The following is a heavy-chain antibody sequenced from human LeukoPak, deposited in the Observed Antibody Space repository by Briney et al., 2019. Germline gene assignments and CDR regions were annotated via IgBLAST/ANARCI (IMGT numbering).Heavy chain of an antibody. D-gene: IGHD2-2*01. CDR1: GFTFSNAW. Sequence: GGSLRLSCAASGFTFSNAWMSWVRQAPGKGLGWVGRIKSKTDGGTTDYAAPVKGRFTISRDDSKNTLYLQMNSLKTEDTAVYYCTTVIVVVPAAISDAFDIWGQGTMVTVSS. J-gene: IGHJ3*02. CDR2: IKSKTDGGTT. CDR3: TTVIVVVPAAISDAFDI. V-gene: IGHV3-15*01.